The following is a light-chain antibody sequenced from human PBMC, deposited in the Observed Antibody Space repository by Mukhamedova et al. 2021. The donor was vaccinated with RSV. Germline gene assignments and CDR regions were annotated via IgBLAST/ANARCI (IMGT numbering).Light chain of an antibody. CDR3: KQYNNWPLA. J-gene: IGKJ4*01. CDR2: DAS. V-gene: IGKV3-15*01. Sequence: HGQAPSLLIYDASTRATGVPDRFGGRGSGTEFTLTISTLQSEDFAIYYCKQYNNWPLAFGGGTKVEIK.